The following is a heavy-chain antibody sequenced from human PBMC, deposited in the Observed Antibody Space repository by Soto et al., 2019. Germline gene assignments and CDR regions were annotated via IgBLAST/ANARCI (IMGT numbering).Heavy chain of an antibody. D-gene: IGHD6-19*01. J-gene: IGHJ4*02. CDR3: ARTMAVTGPYYFDY. Sequence: ASVKVSCKASRDTFTANYIHWVRQAPGQGFEWMGWINPKSGGTKYPQKFQGRVTMTRDTSLNTVYMTLTRLTSEDTAVYYCARTMAVTGPYYFDYWGQGSLVTVSS. V-gene: IGHV1-2*02. CDR2: INPKSGGT. CDR1: RDTFTANY.